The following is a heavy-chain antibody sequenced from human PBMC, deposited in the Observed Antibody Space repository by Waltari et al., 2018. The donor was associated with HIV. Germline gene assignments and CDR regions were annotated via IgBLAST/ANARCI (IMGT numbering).Heavy chain of an antibody. CDR1: GFTFSRNS. CDR3: ARGVGATGFDY. J-gene: IGHJ4*02. V-gene: IGHV3-21*01. Sequence: EVQLVESGGGLVKPGGSLRLSCAASGFTFSRNSMNLVRQAPGKGLEWVSSISSSSSYIYYADSVKGRFTISRDNAKNSLYLQMNSLRAEDTAVYYCARGVGATGFDYWGQGTLVTVSS. CDR2: ISSSSSYI. D-gene: IGHD1-26*01.